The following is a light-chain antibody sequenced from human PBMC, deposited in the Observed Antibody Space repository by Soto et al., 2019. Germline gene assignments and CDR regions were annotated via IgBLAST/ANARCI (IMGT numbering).Light chain of an antibody. V-gene: IGLV2-14*01. CDR3: SSYTTSSTL. Sequence: QSALTQPASVSGSPGQWITISCTGTSSDVVDYNHVSWYQQHPGKAPKLMIYDVSHRPSGVSNRFSGSKSGNTASLTISGLQAEDEADYYCSSYTTSSTLFGGGTKLTVL. CDR2: DVS. CDR1: SSDVVDYNH. J-gene: IGLJ2*01.